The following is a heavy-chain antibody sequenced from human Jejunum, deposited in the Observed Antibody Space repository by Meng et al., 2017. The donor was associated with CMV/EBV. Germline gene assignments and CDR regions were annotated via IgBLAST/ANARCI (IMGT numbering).Heavy chain of an antibody. CDR3: ARLIPSNFDY. CDR1: GFTFSNYA. V-gene: IGHV3-23*01. CDR2: ISGSDGST. J-gene: IGHJ4*02. Sequence: CVASGFTFSNYAMSWVRQAPGKGLKWVSAISGSDGSTYYTDSVKGRFTISRDNSKNTLYLQMNSLRAEDTALYYCARLIPSNFDYWGQGTLVTVSS. D-gene: IGHD2-8*01.